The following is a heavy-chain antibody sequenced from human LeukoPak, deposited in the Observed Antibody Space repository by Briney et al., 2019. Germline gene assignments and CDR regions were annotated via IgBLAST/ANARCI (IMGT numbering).Heavy chain of an antibody. V-gene: IGHV3-74*01. J-gene: IGHJ6*02. Sequence: GGSLRLSCAASGFTFSSYWMHWVRQAPGKWLVWVSRIKSDGSSTSYADSVKGRFTISRDNAKNTLYLQMNSLRAEDTAVYYCARGNYYGMDVWGQGTTVTVSS. CDR2: IKSDGSST. CDR3: ARGNYYGMDV. D-gene: IGHD3-10*01. CDR1: GFTFSSYW.